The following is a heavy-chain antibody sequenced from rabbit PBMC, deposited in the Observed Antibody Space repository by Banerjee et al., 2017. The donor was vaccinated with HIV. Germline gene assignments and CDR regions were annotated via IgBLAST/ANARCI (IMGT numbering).Heavy chain of an antibody. V-gene: IGHV1S40*01. CDR1: RFSVSSTDY. J-gene: IGHJ4*01. CDR3: ARDVAGREDFNL. CDR2: IDVSSSVST. Sequence: QSLEESGGDLVKPGASLTLTCTASRFSVSSTDYMCWVRQAPGKGLEWIACIDVSSSVSTYYASWAKGRFTVSKTSSTTVTLQMTNLTAADTATYFCARDVAGREDFNLWGQGTLVTVS. D-gene: IGHD4-2*01.